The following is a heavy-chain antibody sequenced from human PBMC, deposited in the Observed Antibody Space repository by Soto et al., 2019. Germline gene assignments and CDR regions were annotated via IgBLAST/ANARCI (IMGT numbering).Heavy chain of an antibody. Sequence: SETLSLTCSVSGGSVSGVDYFWSWIRQSPGKGLEWIGYIYYTGITHLNPSLKSRLTMAVDTSKNEFSLKLTSVSAADTAVYFCAREERKGIISWFDPWGQGTPVTVSS. CDR2: IYYTGIT. J-gene: IGHJ5*02. CDR1: GGSVSGVDYF. CDR3: AREERKGIISWFDP. D-gene: IGHD2-21*01. V-gene: IGHV4-30-4*01.